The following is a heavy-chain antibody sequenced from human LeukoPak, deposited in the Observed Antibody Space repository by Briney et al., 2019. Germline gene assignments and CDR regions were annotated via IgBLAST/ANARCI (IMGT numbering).Heavy chain of an antibody. J-gene: IGHJ1*01. CDR3: AKHLDGSSYGN. CDR1: GFIFSSYA. CDR2: ISGSGGST. Sequence: GGSLRLSCAASGFIFSSYAMSWVRQAAGKGLEWVSGISGSGGSTYHADSVKGRFTISRDDSKNTLYLQMNSLRAEDTAVYYCAKHLDGSSYGNWGQGTLVTVSS. D-gene: IGHD1-26*01. V-gene: IGHV3-23*01.